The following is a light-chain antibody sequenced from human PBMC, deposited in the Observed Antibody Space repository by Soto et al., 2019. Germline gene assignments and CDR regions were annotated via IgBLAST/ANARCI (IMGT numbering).Light chain of an antibody. J-gene: IGLJ2*01. CDR1: SSDVGGYNY. V-gene: IGLV2-8*01. CDR3: SSYAGSNNYVI. CDR2: EVS. Sequence: QSALTQPPSASGSPGQSVTISCTGTSSDVGGYNYVSWYQQHPGKAPKVMIYEVSKRPSGVPDRFSGSKSGNTASLPVSGLQAEDEADYYCSSYAGSNNYVIFGGGTKLTVL.